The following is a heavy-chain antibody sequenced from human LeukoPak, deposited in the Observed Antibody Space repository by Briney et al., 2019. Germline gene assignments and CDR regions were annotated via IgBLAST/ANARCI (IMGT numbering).Heavy chain of an antibody. D-gene: IGHD1-26*01. CDR2: INAYNGDT. J-gene: IGHJ4*02. CDR1: GYTFTSYG. V-gene: IGHV1-18*01. CDR3: ARTEETKGRFDY. Sequence: GASVTVSCKASGYTFTSYGISWVRQAPGQGLEWVGYINAYNGDTNYAQKFQGRVTMTTDTSTTTVYMHLRSLGSEDTAVFYCARTEETKGRFDYWGQGTLVTVSS.